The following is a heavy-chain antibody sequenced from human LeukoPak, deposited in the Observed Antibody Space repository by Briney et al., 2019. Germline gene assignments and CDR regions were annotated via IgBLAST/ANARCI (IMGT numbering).Heavy chain of an antibody. J-gene: IGHJ4*02. CDR3: ARGQTWIQLWLPGY. D-gene: IGHD5-18*01. CDR1: GFTFSSYA. Sequence: PGRSLRLSCAASGFTFSSYAMHWVRQAPGKGLKWVAVISYDGSNKYYADSVKGRFTISRDNSKNTLYLQMNSLRAEDTAVYYCARGQTWIQLWLPGYWGQGTLVTVSS. CDR2: ISYDGSNK. V-gene: IGHV3-30*04.